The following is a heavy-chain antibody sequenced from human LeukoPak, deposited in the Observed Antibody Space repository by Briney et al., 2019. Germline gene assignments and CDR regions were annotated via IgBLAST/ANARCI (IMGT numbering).Heavy chain of an antibody. V-gene: IGHV3-30*18. D-gene: IGHD2-15*01. CDR2: ISHDGSNN. CDR3: AKDTCSGGSCYYYYGMDV. CDR1: GFTFSRYG. Sequence: PLRLSCAASGFTFSRYGIHWVRQAPGKGLEWVAVISHDGSNNYYADSVKGRFTISRDNSKNTLYLQMISLRAEDTAVYYCAKDTCSGGSCYYYYGMDVWGQGTTVTVSS. J-gene: IGHJ6*02.